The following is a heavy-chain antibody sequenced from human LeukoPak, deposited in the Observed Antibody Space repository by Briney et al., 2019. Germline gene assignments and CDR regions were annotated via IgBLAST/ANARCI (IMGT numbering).Heavy chain of an antibody. CDR1: GYTFSSYH. Sequence: ASVKVSCKASGYTFSSYHTHWVRQAPGQELEWMGRFNPSDGDTRHAQKFQGRVTTTRDTSTSTVYMELSSLSSEDTAVYYCASGPGDLTKLDSWGQGTLVTVSS. CDR2: FNPSDGDT. J-gene: IGHJ4*02. CDR3: ASGPGDLTKLDS. D-gene: IGHD2-21*02. V-gene: IGHV1-46*01.